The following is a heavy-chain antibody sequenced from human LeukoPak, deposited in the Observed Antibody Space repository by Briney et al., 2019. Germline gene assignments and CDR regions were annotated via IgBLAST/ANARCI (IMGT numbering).Heavy chain of an antibody. CDR2: IIPIFGTA. V-gene: IGHV1-69*01. CDR3: ASPSGSMVRGVIGVQDYYYYMDV. J-gene: IGHJ6*03. D-gene: IGHD3-10*01. Sequence: ASVKVSCKASGGTFSSYAISWVRQAPGQGLEWMGGIIPIFGTANYAQKFQGRVTITADESTSTAYMELSSLRSEDTAVYYCASPSGSMVRGVIGVQDYYYYMDVWGKGTTVTISS. CDR1: GGTFSSYA.